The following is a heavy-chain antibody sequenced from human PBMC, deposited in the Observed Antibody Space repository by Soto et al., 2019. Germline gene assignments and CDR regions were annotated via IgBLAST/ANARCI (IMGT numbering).Heavy chain of an antibody. CDR3: ARGRYGDY. CDR2: ISAHNGNT. CDR1: GYGFTTYG. D-gene: IGHD1-1*01. V-gene: IGHV1-18*01. Sequence: QVHLVQSGAEVKKPGASVKVSCKGSGYGFTTYGITWVRQAPGQGLEWMAWISAHNGNTNYAQKLQGRVTGTRDTSTSTAYMELRSLRSDATAVYYCARGRYGDYWGQGALVTVSS. J-gene: IGHJ4*02.